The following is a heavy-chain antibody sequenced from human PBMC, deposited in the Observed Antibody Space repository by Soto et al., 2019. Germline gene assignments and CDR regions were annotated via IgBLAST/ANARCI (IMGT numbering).Heavy chain of an antibody. CDR1: GVSISCAYFY. V-gene: IGHV4-30-4*01. D-gene: IGHD3-22*01. CDR3: SRGIIYYFDTSRSGYGLDV. CDR2: MSYSGIT. J-gene: IGHJ6*01. Sequence: QLRLQESGPGLVKPSQTLSLTCSVSGVSISCAYFYWSWIRQPPWKDREWLGDMSYSGITYYNPSRQTRIIMALDTSKNRYSLTVTSVTAADTAVYFCSRGIIYYFDTSRSGYGLDVWGQGAAVRVSS.